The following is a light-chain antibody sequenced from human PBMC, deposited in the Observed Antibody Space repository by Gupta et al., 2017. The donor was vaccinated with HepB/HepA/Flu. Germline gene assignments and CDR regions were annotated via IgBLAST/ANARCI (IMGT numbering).Light chain of an antibody. Sequence: SYELTQPLSVSVALGQTARITCGGNNIGSKNVHLYQQKPGQAPVLVIYRDSNRPSGIPERFSGSNSWNTATLTISRAQAGDEADYYCQVWDSSTVFGGGTKLTVL. V-gene: IGLV3-9*01. CDR1: NIGSKN. CDR3: QVWDSSTV. CDR2: RDS. J-gene: IGLJ2*01.